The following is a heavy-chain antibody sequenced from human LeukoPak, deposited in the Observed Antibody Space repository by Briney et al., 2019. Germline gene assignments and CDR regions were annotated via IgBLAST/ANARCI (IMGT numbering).Heavy chain of an antibody. Sequence: ASVKVSCKASGYTFTGYYMHWVRQAPGQGLEWMGRINPNSGGTNYAQKFQGRVTMARDTSISTAYMGLSRLRSDDTAVYYCARTMVRGDSDYWGQGTLVTVSS. J-gene: IGHJ4*02. CDR1: GYTFTGYY. CDR3: ARTMVRGDSDY. V-gene: IGHV1-2*06. CDR2: INPNSGGT. D-gene: IGHD3-10*01.